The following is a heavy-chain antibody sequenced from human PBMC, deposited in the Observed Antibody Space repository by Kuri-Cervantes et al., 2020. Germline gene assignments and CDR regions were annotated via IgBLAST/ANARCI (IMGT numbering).Heavy chain of an antibody. CDR2: IYYSGST. V-gene: IGHV4-31*02. D-gene: IGHD2-15*01. CDR3: ARLVPSGDCSGGSCSNYYYYGMDV. CDR1: GGSISSGGYY. Sequence: SCTVSGGSISSGGYYWSWIRQHPGKGLEWIGYIYYSGSTYYNPSLKSRVTISVDTSKNQFSLKLSSVTAADTAVYYCARLVPSGDCSGGSCSNYYYYGMDVWGQGTSVTVSS. J-gene: IGHJ6*02.